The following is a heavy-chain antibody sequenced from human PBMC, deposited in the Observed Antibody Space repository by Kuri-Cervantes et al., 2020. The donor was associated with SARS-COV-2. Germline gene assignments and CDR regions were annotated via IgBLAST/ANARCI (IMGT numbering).Heavy chain of an antibody. D-gene: IGHD1-26*01. Sequence: GESLKICCAASGFTFSSYSMNWVRQAPGKGLEWVSSISSSSSYIYYADSVKGRFTISSDNSKNTLYLQMNTLKTEDTAVFYCARDASYSGSYGSFQHWGQGTLVTVSS. CDR3: ARDASYSGSYGSFQH. V-gene: IGHV3-21*01. J-gene: IGHJ1*01. CDR2: ISSSSSYI. CDR1: GFTFSSYS.